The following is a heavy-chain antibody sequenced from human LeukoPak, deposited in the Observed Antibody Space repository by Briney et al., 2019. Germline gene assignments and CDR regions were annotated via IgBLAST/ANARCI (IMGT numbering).Heavy chain of an antibody. D-gene: IGHD3-22*01. Sequence: GGSLRLSCAASGFTFSSYSMNWVRQAPGKGLGWVSSISSSSSYIYYADSVKGRFTISRDNAKNSLYLQMNSLRAEDTAVYYCARDHAYYYDSSGYGGGYYFDYWGQGTLVTVSS. CDR2: ISSSSSYI. V-gene: IGHV3-21*01. J-gene: IGHJ4*02. CDR1: GFTFSSYS. CDR3: ARDHAYYYDSSGYGGGYYFDY.